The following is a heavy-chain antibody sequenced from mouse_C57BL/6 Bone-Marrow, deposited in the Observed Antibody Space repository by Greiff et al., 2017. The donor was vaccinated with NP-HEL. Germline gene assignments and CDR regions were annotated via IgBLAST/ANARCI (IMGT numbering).Heavy chain of an antibody. CDR3: ARGFFRFAY. CDR2: INPNNGGT. Sequence: VQLQQSGPELVKPGASVKISCKASGYTFTDYYMNWVKQSHGKSLEWIGDINPNNGGTSYNQKFKGKATLTVDKSSSTAYMELRSLTSEDSAVYNCARGFFRFAYWGQGTLFTVSA. CDR1: GYTFTDYY. J-gene: IGHJ3*01. V-gene: IGHV1-26*01.